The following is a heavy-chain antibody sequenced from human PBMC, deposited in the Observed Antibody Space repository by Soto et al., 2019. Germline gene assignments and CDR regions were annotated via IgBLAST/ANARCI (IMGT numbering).Heavy chain of an antibody. CDR2: ISDNGGNT. V-gene: IGHV3-23*01. Sequence: VQLLESGGALVQPGGSLRLSCEASGFTFRSYAMSWVRQAPGKGLEWVSAISDNGGNTYYPDSVRGRFTISRDNSKNTLFLHMNSVRAADTAVYYCAKDFSYDSSGVLDYWGQGTLVTVSS. J-gene: IGHJ4*02. D-gene: IGHD3-22*01. CDR3: AKDFSYDSSGVLDY. CDR1: GFTFRSYA.